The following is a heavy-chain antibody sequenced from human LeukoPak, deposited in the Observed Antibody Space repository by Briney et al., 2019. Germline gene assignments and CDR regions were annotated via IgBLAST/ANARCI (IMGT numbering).Heavy chain of an antibody. V-gene: IGHV1-8*01. CDR3: ARGRISGSLNDY. CDR2: MNPNSGNT. CDR1: GYTFTSYD. Sequence: ASVKVSCKASGYTFTSYDINWVRQATGQGLEWMGWMNPNSGNTGYAQKFQGRVTMTRNTSISTAYMELGSLRSEDTAVYYCARGRISGSLNDYWGQGTLVTVSS. D-gene: IGHD5-12*01. J-gene: IGHJ4*02.